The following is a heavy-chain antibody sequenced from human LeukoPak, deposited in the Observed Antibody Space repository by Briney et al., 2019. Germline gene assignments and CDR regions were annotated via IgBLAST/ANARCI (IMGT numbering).Heavy chain of an antibody. CDR3: ARGGLSFTMIVVDGDAFDI. D-gene: IGHD3-22*01. CDR1: GGSISSYY. Sequence: SETLSLTXTVSGGSISSYYWSWIRQPPGKGLEWIGYINYSGSTNYNPSLKSRVTISVDTSKNQFSLKLSSVTAADTAVYYCARGGLSFTMIVVDGDAFDIWGQGTMVTVSS. CDR2: INYSGST. V-gene: IGHV4-59*01. J-gene: IGHJ3*02.